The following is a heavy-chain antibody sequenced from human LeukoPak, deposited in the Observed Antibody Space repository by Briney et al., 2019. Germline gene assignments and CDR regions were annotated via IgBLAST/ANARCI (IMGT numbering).Heavy chain of an antibody. D-gene: IGHD5-24*01. V-gene: IGHV3-43*01. J-gene: IGHJ4*02. CDR1: GFNFDDYT. CDR2: VAWDGGGT. CDR3: VRGHGYNLEDYFDN. Sequence: PGGSLRLSYAASGFNFDDYTMHWVRQAPGKGLEWVSLVAWDGGGTFFADSVKGRFTVSRDNSKNSLSLYMNSLTTEDTALYYCVRGHGYNLEDYFDNWGQGTLVTVSS.